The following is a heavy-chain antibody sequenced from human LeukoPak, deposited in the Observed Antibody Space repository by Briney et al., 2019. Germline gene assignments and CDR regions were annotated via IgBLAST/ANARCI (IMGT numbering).Heavy chain of an antibody. D-gene: IGHD3-9*01. V-gene: IGHV3-53*01. CDR2: IYSGGST. CDR3: AKGTYDILTGSPLY. CDR1: GFIASSNY. Sequence: GGSLRLSCTASGFIASSNYMSWVRQAPGKGLEWVSLIYSGGSTYYADSVMGRCTISRDKSNHTLYLQMNSLRAEDTAVYYCAKGTYDILTGSPLYWGQGTLVTVSS. J-gene: IGHJ4*02.